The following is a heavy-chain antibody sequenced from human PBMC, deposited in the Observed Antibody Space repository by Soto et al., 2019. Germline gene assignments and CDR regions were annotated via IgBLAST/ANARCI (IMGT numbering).Heavy chain of an antibody. Sequence: GASVKVSCKASGYTFTSYGISWVRQAPGQGLEWMGWISAYNGNTNYAQKLQGRVTMTTDTSTSTAYMELRSLRSDDTAVYYCARVVGATNYYYYGMDVWGQGTTVTVS. CDR3: ARVVGATNYYYYGMDV. CDR1: GYTFTSYG. CDR2: ISAYNGNT. V-gene: IGHV1-18*01. J-gene: IGHJ6*02. D-gene: IGHD1-26*01.